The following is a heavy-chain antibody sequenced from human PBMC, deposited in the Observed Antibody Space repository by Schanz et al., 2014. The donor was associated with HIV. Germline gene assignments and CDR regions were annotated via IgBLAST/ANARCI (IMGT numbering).Heavy chain of an antibody. Sequence: EVQLSESGGGLVQPGGSLRLSCAASGFTFNNYAMSWVRQAPRKGLEWVSSIGATGNAYYAESVKGRFTISRDISKNILSLQMSSLRAEDTAVYYCAKDPGILPRTYFDSWGQGTPVTVSS. V-gene: IGHV3-23*01. CDR2: IGATGNA. D-gene: IGHD2-2*02. J-gene: IGHJ4*02. CDR1: GFTFNNYA. CDR3: AKDPGILPRTYFDS.